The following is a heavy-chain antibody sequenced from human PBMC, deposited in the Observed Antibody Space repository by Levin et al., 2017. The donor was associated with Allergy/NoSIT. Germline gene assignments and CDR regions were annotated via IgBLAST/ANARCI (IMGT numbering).Heavy chain of an antibody. CDR3: ARDVVIMTVTGGIDY. CDR1: GYTFSNFG. J-gene: IGHJ4*02. Sequence: ASVKVSCKASGYTFSNFGISWVRQAPGQGLEWMGWVSTNNGDTNYAQSFQGRVTMTTDTSTTTAYMELTSLRSDDTAVYYCARDVVIMTVTGGIDYWGQGTLVTVSS. V-gene: IGHV1-18*01. CDR2: VSTNNGDT. D-gene: IGHD3-10*01.